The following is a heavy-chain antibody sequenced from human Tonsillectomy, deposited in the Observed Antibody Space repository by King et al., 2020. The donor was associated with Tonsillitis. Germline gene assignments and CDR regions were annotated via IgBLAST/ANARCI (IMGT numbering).Heavy chain of an antibody. D-gene: IGHD6-6*01. CDR3: TRSRQDSSTSTFDY. J-gene: IGHJ4*02. CDR2: IRSKANSFAT. CDR1: GFTFSGSA. Sequence: EVQLVESGGGLVQPGGSLKLSCAASGFTFSGSAMHWVRQASGKGLEWVGHIRSKANSFATVYAASVKGRFTISRDDSKKTAYLQMNSLKTEDTAVYYCTRSRQDSSTSTFDYWGQGTVVTVSS. V-gene: IGHV3-73*02.